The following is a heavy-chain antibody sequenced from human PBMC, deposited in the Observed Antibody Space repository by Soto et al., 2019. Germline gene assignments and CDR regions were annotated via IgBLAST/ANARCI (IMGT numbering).Heavy chain of an antibody. J-gene: IGHJ4*02. CDR2: IYSGGST. CDR1: GFTVSSNY. CDR3: ARSPLSYDSSGYGGLEFDY. V-gene: IGHV3-66*01. Sequence: PGGSLRLSCAASGFTVSSNYMSWVRQAPGKGLEWVSVIYSGGSTYYADSVKGRFTISRDNSKNTLYLQMNSLRAEDTAVYYCARSPLSYDSSGYGGLEFDYWGQGTLVTVSS. D-gene: IGHD3-22*01.